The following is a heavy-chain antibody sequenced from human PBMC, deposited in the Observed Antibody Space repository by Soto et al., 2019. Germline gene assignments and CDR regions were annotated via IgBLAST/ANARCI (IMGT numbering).Heavy chain of an antibody. D-gene: IGHD1-26*01. Sequence: GGSLRLSCAASGFTFSSYAMHWVRQAPGKGLEWVAVISYDGSNKYYADSVKGRFTISRDNSKNTLYLQMNSLRAEDTAVYYCARDEKVLGGSYYSYYFDYWGQGTLVTVSS. CDR1: GFTFSSYA. J-gene: IGHJ4*02. CDR2: ISYDGSNK. V-gene: IGHV3-30-3*01. CDR3: ARDEKVLGGSYYSYYFDY.